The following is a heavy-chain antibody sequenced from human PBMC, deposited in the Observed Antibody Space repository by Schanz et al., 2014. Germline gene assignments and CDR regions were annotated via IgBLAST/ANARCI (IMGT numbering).Heavy chain of an antibody. V-gene: IGHV3-21*01. D-gene: IGHD2-21*02. CDR1: GFTFSRYG. CDR2: ISSTSSYI. J-gene: IGHJ6*03. Sequence: VQLVESGGGVVQPGGSLRLSCAASGFTFSRYGMHWVRQAPGKGLEWVSSISSTSSYIFYADSVKGRFTISRDNAKNSLYLQMNSLRAEDTAVYYCARPSDSSWYMDVWGKGTTVTVSS. CDR3: ARPSDSSWYMDV.